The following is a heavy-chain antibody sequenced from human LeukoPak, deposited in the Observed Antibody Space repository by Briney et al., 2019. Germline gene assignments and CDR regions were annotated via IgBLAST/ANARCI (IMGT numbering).Heavy chain of an antibody. CDR1: GLTFSNYE. CDR3: ARLLIVGTNYDY. J-gene: IGHJ4*02. D-gene: IGHD1-26*01. V-gene: IGHV3-48*03. Sequence: GGSLRLSRAASGLTFSNYEMNWVRQAPGKGLEWVSYINGGGANIYYADSVQGRFTSSRDNAKNSLYLQMNNLRAEDTAVYYCARLLIVGTNYDYWGQGTLVTVSS. CDR2: INGGGANI.